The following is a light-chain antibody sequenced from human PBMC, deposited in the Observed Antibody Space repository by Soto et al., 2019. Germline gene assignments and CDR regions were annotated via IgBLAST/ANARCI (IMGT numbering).Light chain of an antibody. J-gene: IGLJ2*01. V-gene: IGLV1-51*01. CDR1: SSNIGNNY. Sequence: QSVLTQPPSVSVAPGQKVTISCSGSSSNIGNNYVSWYQQFPGTAPKLLIYDNNKRPSGIPDRFSVSKSGTSATLGITGLQTGDEADYYCGTWDSSLSAVVFGGGTKLTVL. CDR3: GTWDSSLSAVV. CDR2: DNN.